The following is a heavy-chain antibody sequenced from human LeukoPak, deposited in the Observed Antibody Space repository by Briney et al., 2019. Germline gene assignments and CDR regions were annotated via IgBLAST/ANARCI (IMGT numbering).Heavy chain of an antibody. CDR3: ARARLTIFGVAPGGIWFDP. Sequence: PSETLSLTCAVSGYSISSGYYWGWIRQPPGKGLGWIGSIYHSGSTYYNPSLKSRVTISVDTSKNQLSLKLSSVTAADTAVYYCARARLTIFGVAPGGIWFDPWGQGTLVTVSS. CDR1: GYSISSGYY. D-gene: IGHD3-3*01. V-gene: IGHV4-38-2*01. CDR2: IYHSGST. J-gene: IGHJ5*02.